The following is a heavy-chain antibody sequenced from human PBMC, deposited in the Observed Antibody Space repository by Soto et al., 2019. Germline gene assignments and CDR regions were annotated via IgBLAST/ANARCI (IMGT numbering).Heavy chain of an antibody. J-gene: IGHJ4*02. V-gene: IGHV4-34*01. CDR2: INHTGNT. CDR3: ARERAYDSSGYPWYYFDY. CDR1: VGSFSGHS. Sequence: SETLSLTCAVYVGSFSGHSWTWIRQPPGKGLEWIGEINHTGNTNQNPSLKSRISISVDTSKNQFSLKLSSVTAADTAVYYCARERAYDSSGYPWYYFDYWGQGTLVTVSS. D-gene: IGHD3-22*01.